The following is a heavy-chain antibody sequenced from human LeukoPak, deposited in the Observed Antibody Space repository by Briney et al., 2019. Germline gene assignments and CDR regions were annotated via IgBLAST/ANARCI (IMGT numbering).Heavy chain of an antibody. CDR1: GFTFSSYW. V-gene: IGHV3-7*01. CDR2: IKQDGSEK. D-gene: IGHD6-19*01. Sequence: GGSLILSCAASGFTFSSYWMSWVLQAPGKGLEWVANIKQDGSEKYYVDSVKGRFTISRDNAKNTLYLQMNSLRGEDTAMYYCARDSSGRPFDYWGQGTLVTVSS. CDR3: ARDSSGRPFDY. J-gene: IGHJ4*02.